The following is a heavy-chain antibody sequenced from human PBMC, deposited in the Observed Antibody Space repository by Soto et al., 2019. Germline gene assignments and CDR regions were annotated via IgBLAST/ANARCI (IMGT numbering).Heavy chain of an antibody. V-gene: IGHV5-51*01. J-gene: IGHJ6*02. D-gene: IGHD3-3*01. Sequence: LGESLKISCKGSGYSFTSYWIGWVRQMPGKGLEWMGIIYPGDSDTRYSPSFQGQVTISADKSISTAYLQWSSLKASDTAMYYCARHGEDDFWSGYSPPYYYYYGMDVWGQGTTVTVSS. CDR2: IYPGDSDT. CDR3: ARHGEDDFWSGYSPPYYYYYGMDV. CDR1: GYSFTSYW.